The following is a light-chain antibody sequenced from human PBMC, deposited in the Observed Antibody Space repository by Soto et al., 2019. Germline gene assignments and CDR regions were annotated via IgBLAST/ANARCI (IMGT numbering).Light chain of an antibody. CDR1: QSVSSSY. J-gene: IGKJ5*01. V-gene: IGKV3-20*01. CDR2: GAS. Sequence: IGLSHSPGTVSLSTGERATLSCRASQSVSSSYLAWYQQKPGQAPRLLIHGASSRATGIPDRFSGSGSGTDFTLTISRLEPEDFAVYYCQQYASAPITFGQGTRLEIK. CDR3: QQYASAPIT.